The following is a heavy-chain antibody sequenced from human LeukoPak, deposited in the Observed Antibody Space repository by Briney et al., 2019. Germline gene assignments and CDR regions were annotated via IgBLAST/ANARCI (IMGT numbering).Heavy chain of an antibody. CDR3: ARVNINNWHSCDY. CDR2: IYHSGSP. Sequence: SETLSLTCAVSGASISSNNWWGWVRQPPGKSLEWIGEIYHSGSPNYNPSLKSRVTISVDKSRNHFSLNLSSVTAADTAVYYCARVNINNWHSCDYWGQGTLVTVSS. D-gene: IGHD1-1*01. CDR1: GASISSNNW. V-gene: IGHV4-4*02. J-gene: IGHJ4*02.